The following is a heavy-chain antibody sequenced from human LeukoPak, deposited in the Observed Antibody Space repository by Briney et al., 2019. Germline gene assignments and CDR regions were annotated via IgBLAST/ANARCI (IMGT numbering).Heavy chain of an antibody. CDR2: IIPIFGTA. D-gene: IGHD6-13*01. CDR3: ARGPRYSSSWYGGY. Sequence: GASVKVSCKASGGTLSSYAISWVRQAPGQGLEWVGGIIPIFGTANYAQKFQGRVTITTDESTSTAYMELSSLRSEDTAVYYCARGPRYSSSWYGGYWGQGTLVTVSS. CDR1: GGTLSSYA. V-gene: IGHV1-69*05. J-gene: IGHJ4*02.